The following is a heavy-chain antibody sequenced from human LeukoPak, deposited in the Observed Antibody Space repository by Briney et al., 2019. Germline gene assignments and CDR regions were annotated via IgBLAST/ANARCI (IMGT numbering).Heavy chain of an antibody. J-gene: IGHJ4*02. V-gene: IGHV3-48*01. CDR2: ITPSSDIV. CDR3: ARVVPGVTGGDY. CDR1: GFSFSNYY. D-gene: IGHD3-3*01. Sequence: GGSLRLSCADSGFSFSNYYMIWVRQAPGKGLECISYITPSSDIVHYADSVKGRFAVSRDNAKNLLYLQMNSLRVEDTALYYCARVVPGVTGGDYWGRGTLVSVSS.